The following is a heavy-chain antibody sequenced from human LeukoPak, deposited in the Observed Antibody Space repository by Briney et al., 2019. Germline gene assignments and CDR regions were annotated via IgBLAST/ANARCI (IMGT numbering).Heavy chain of an antibody. CDR2: INSDGSEG. J-gene: IGHJ3*01. CDR1: GFTFSGFW. V-gene: IGHV3-7*03. D-gene: IGHD6-6*01. Sequence: GGSLRLSCAVSGFTFSGFWMSWSRQAPGKGLEWVASINSDGSEGYYADVVKGRFTISRDNAKNSLYLQINSLRAEDTAVYYCARXXYSXSSSVWGQGTMVTVSS. CDR3: ARXXYSXSSSV.